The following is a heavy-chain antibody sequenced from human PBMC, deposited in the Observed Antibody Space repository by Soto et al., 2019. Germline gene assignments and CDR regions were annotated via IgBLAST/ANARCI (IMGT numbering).Heavy chain of an antibody. Sequence: PSETLSLTCAVSGGSISSSTWWSWVRQPPGKGLEWLGEIYHSGSTNYNPSLKSRVTISIDKSKNQFSLKLSSMTAADTAVYYCARVRPLRMSIAVAGTHHPFDYWGQGTLVTVSS. CDR1: GGSISSSTW. J-gene: IGHJ4*02. CDR2: IYHSGST. V-gene: IGHV4-4*02. D-gene: IGHD6-19*01. CDR3: ARVRPLRMSIAVAGTHHPFDY.